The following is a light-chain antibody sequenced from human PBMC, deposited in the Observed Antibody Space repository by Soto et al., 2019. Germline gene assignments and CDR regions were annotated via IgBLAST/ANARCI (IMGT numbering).Light chain of an antibody. Sequence: QSALTQPPSASWSPGQSVTISCTATNSDVGGYDYVSWYQQHPGKAPKLMIYQVTKRPSGVPDRFSGSKSGNTASLTVSGLQAEDEADYYCSSYAGSNNFVFGTGTTVTVL. CDR2: QVT. CDR1: NSDVGGYDY. V-gene: IGLV2-8*01. CDR3: SSYAGSNNFV. J-gene: IGLJ1*01.